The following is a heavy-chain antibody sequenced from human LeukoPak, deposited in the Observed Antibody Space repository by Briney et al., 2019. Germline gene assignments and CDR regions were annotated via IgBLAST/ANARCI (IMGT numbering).Heavy chain of an antibody. CDR2: IYYSGST. D-gene: IGHD3-22*01. Sequence: NPSETLSLTCTVSGGSISSYYWSWIRQPPGKGLEWIGYIYYSGSTNYNPSLKSRVTISVDTSKNQFSLKLSSVTAADTAVYYCARAADSTHFDYWGQGTLVTVSS. CDR1: GGSISSYY. CDR3: ARAADSTHFDY. V-gene: IGHV4-59*01. J-gene: IGHJ4*02.